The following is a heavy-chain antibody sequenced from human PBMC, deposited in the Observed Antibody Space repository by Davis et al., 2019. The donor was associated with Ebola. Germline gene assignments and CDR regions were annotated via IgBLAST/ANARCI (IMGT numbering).Heavy chain of an antibody. Sequence: MPSETLSLTCTVSGGSISSYYWSWIRQPPGKGLEWIGYIYYSGSTNYNPSLKSRVTISVDKSKNQFSLKLSSVTAADTAVYYCARDKGWLQSSYFDYWGRGTLVTVSS. CDR1: GGSISSYY. D-gene: IGHD5-24*01. CDR3: ARDKGWLQSSYFDY. CDR2: IYYSGST. J-gene: IGHJ4*02. V-gene: IGHV4-59*12.